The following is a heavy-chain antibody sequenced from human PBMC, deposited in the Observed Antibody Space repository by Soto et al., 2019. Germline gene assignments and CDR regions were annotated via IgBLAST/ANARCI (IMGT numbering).Heavy chain of an antibody. CDR3: ARGLVVTIVRGSYFAY. CDR1: GFTFSSYG. D-gene: IGHD3-10*01. Sequence: QVQLVESGGGVVQPGRSLRLSCAASGFTFSSYGMHWVRQAPGKGLEWVAVIWYDGSNKYYADSVKGRFTISRDNSKNTLYLQMNSLRAEDTAVYYCARGLVVTIVRGSYFAYWGQGTLVTVSS. V-gene: IGHV3-33*01. J-gene: IGHJ4*02. CDR2: IWYDGSNK.